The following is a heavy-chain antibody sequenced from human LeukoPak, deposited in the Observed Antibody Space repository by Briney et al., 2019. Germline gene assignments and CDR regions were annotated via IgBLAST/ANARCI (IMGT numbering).Heavy chain of an antibody. CDR1: GFTFSSAA. Sequence: GGSLRLSCAASGFTFSSAAMSWFRQAPGKGLEWVSFIGVGGGNANYADSVKGRFTISRDDSKNTLYLQMNSLRAEDTAVYYCARESPGDFDWLLYLFDYWGQGTLVTVSS. CDR3: ARESPGDFDWLLYLFDY. D-gene: IGHD3-9*01. J-gene: IGHJ4*02. CDR2: IGVGGGNA. V-gene: IGHV3-23*01.